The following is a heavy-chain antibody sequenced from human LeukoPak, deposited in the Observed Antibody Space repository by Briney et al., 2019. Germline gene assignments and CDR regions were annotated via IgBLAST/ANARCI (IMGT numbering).Heavy chain of an antibody. J-gene: IGHJ4*02. CDR3: AKRGDCSSTSCSTYGIDY. Sequence: GGSLRLSCAASGFTFSSYGMHWVRQAPGKGLEWVAVISYDGTNKYYVDSVKGRFTISRDNSKNTLYLQMNNLRAEDTAVYYCAKRGDCSSTSCSTYGIDYWGQGTLVTVSS. CDR2: ISYDGTNK. V-gene: IGHV3-30*18. D-gene: IGHD2-2*02. CDR1: GFTFSSYG.